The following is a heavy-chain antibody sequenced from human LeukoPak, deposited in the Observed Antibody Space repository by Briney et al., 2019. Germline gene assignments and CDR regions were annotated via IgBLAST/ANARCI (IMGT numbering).Heavy chain of an antibody. D-gene: IGHD3-22*01. CDR3: ARQIEEYYYDSSGYRYFDY. J-gene: IGHJ4*02. CDR2: IYYSGST. V-gene: IGHV4-59*11. CDR1: GGSISSHY. Sequence: PSETLSLTCTVSGGSISSHYWCWIRQPPGKGLEWIGYIYYSGSTNYNPSLESRVTISVDTSKNQFSLKLSSVTAADTAVYYCARQIEEYYYDSSGYRYFDYWGQGTLVTVSS.